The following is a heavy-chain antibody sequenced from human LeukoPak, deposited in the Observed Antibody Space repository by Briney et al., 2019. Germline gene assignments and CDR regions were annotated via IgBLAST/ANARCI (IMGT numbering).Heavy chain of an antibody. Sequence: SQTLSLTCTVSGGSISSDDYYWSWIRQPPGMGLEWIGYIYYSGSTYYNPSLKSRVTISVDTSKNQFSLKLSAGTAADTVVYYCARGRSGGYSYGYHPDYFDYWGQGTLVSVSS. J-gene: IGHJ4*02. D-gene: IGHD5-18*01. V-gene: IGHV4-30-4*08. CDR1: GGSISSDDYY. CDR2: IYYSGST. CDR3: ARGRSGGYSYGYHPDYFDY.